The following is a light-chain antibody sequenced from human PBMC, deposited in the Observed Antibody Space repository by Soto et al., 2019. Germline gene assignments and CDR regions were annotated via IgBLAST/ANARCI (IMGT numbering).Light chain of an antibody. J-gene: IGLJ2*01. CDR1: SSDVGRYNY. V-gene: IGLV2-14*01. CDR2: DVS. Sequence: QSALTQSASVSGSPGQSITITCTGTSSDVGRYNYVSWYQQHPGKAPKLMIYDVSNRPSGVSNRFSGSKSGNTASLTISGLQAEDEAEYYCSSYTSSSTLVFGGGTKVTVL. CDR3: SSYTSSSTLV.